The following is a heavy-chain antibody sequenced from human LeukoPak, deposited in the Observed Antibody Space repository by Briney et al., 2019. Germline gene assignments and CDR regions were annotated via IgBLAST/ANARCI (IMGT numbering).Heavy chain of an antibody. D-gene: IGHD4/OR15-4a*01. J-gene: IGHJ4*02. CDR2: IKQDGSEK. Sequence: GGSLRLSCAASGFTFSNAWMSWVRQAPGKGLEWVANIKQDGSEKYYVDSVKGRFTISRDNAKKSLYLQMNSLRAEDTAVYYCARDVDYANPRHDYWGQGTLVTVSS. CDR3: ARDVDYANPRHDY. V-gene: IGHV3-7*01. CDR1: GFTFSNAW.